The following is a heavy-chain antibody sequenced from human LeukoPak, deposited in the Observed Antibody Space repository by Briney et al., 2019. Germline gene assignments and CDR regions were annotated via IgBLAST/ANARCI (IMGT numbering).Heavy chain of an antibody. Sequence: AETLSLTCTVSGGSISSYYWSWVRQPAGKGLEGIGRVYTSGSTNYNPYLRSRGTISVDTSNNQFSLKLSSVTAADTAVYYCAREDYGDYTTGAMDVWGKGTPVTVSS. CDR2: VYTSGST. J-gene: IGHJ6*04. CDR3: AREDYGDYTTGAMDV. D-gene: IGHD4-17*01. V-gene: IGHV4-4*07. CDR1: GGSISSYY.